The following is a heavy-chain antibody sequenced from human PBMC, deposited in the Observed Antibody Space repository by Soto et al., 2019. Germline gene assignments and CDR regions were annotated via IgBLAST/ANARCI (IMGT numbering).Heavy chain of an antibody. J-gene: IGHJ6*02. CDR3: ARDGRVAAAVFYYYYGMGV. CDR1: GDSVSSNSAA. Sequence: SQTLSLTCAISGDSVSSNSAAWNWIRQSPSRGLEWLGRTYYRSKWYNDYAVSVKSRITINPDTSKNQFSLQLNSVTPEDTAVYYCARDGRVAAAVFYYYYGMGVWGQGTTVTVSS. D-gene: IGHD6-13*01. CDR2: TYYRSKWYN. V-gene: IGHV6-1*01.